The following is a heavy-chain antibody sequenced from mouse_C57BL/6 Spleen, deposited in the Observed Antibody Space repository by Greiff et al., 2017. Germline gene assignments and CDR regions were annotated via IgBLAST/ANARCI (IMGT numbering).Heavy chain of an antibody. Sequence: EVQLQQSGPVLVKPGASVKMSCKASGYTFTDYYMNWVKQSHGKSLEWIGVINPYNGGTSYNQKFKGKATLTVDKSSSTAYMELNSLTSEDSAVYYCARGKLGWAFDDWGQGTTLTVSS. CDR1: GYTFTDYY. CDR2: INPYNGGT. CDR3: ARGKLGWAFDD. D-gene: IGHD3-3*01. V-gene: IGHV1-19*01. J-gene: IGHJ2*01.